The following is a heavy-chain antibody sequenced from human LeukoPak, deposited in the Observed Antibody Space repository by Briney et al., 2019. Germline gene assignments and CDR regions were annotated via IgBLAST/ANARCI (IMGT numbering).Heavy chain of an antibody. V-gene: IGHV3-30*18. CDR2: ISYDGSNK. CDR3: AKDRPYCSSTSCYFSTTGYYGMDV. CDR1: GFTFSSYG. Sequence: GGSLRLSCAASGFTFSSYGMHWVRQAPGKGLEWVAVISYDGSNKYYADSVKGRFTISRDNSKNTLYLQMNSLRAEDTAVYYCAKDRPYCSSTSCYFSTTGYYGMDVWGQGTTVTVSS. J-gene: IGHJ6*02. D-gene: IGHD2-2*01.